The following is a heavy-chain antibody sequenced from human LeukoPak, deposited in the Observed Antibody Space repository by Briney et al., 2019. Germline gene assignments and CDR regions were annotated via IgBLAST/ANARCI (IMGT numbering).Heavy chain of an antibody. Sequence: SQTLSLTCAVSGGPIGSGLYSWTWIRQHPGKGLEWIGSIYFSGSTYYNPSLESRLTISGDASKNHFSLKVNSVSAADTAVYYCAAYTIFGVAYWGQGTLVAVSS. CDR3: AAYTIFGVAY. CDR2: IYFSGST. D-gene: IGHD3-3*01. CDR1: GGPIGSGLYS. V-gene: IGHV4-31*11. J-gene: IGHJ4*02.